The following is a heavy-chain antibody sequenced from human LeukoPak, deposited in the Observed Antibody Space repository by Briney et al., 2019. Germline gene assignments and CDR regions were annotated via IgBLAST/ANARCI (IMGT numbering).Heavy chain of an antibody. CDR1: GFTFSSYS. V-gene: IGHV3-21*01. CDR2: ISSSSTYI. Sequence: GGSLRLSCAASGFTFSSYSMNWVRQAPGKGLEWVSFISSSSTYIYYADSLKGRFTISRDNSKNTLYLEMNSLRAEDTAVYYCAKDSGYSYGYYFDYWGQGTLVTVSS. CDR3: AKDSGYSYGYYFDY. D-gene: IGHD5-18*01. J-gene: IGHJ4*02.